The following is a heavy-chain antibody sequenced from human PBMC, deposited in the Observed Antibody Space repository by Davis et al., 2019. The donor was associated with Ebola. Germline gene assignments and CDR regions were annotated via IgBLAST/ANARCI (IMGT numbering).Heavy chain of an antibody. CDR1: GGSITSSSYY. V-gene: IGHV4-39*01. D-gene: IGHD1-26*01. Sequence: PSETLSLTCTVSGGSITSSSYYWGWIRQPPGKGLEWIGSMYYSGSTYYNPSLKSRVTISVDTSKNQLSLRLSSVTAADTAVYYCARGWYSGSYKYYYYYMDVWGKGTTVTVSS. CDR3: ARGWYSGSYKYYYYYMDV. J-gene: IGHJ6*03. CDR2: MYYSGST.